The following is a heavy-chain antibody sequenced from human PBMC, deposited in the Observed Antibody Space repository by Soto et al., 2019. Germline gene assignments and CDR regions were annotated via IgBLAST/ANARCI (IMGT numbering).Heavy chain of an antibody. Sequence: EVQLLESGGGLVQPGGSLRLSCAASGFTFSSYAMSWVRQAPGKXLEWVSAISGSGGSTYYADSVKGRFTISRDNSKNTLYLQMNSLXAEDTAXYYXARXXXXEPXFDYWGQGTLVTVSS. CDR2: ISGSGGST. CDR1: GFTFSSYA. J-gene: IGHJ4*02. CDR3: ARXXXXEPXFDY. V-gene: IGHV3-23*01.